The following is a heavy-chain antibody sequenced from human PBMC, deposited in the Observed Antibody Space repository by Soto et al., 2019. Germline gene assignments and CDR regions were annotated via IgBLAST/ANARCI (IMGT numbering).Heavy chain of an antibody. Sequence: QVQLQESGSGLVKPSQTLVLTCTVSGDSISRDGSSWSWLRQPPGKGLEWIGYIYHSGATYYNPSLKSRVTTSVDKSKNQFSLSLASVTAADTAVYYCVREMSYYFDSWGHGTLVTVSS. V-gene: IGHV4-30-2*01. CDR3: VREMSYYFDS. J-gene: IGHJ4*01. CDR1: GDSISRDGSS. CDR2: IYHSGAT.